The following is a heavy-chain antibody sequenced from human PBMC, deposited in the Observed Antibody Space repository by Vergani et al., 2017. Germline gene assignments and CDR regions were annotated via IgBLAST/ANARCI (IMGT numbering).Heavy chain of an antibody. V-gene: IGHV3-30-3*01. D-gene: IGHD3-10*01. CDR1: GFTFSSYA. CDR3: ARVQYGSGSQPDFDY. CDR2: ISYDGSNK. Sequence: QVQLVESGGGVVQPGRSLRLSCAASGFTFSSYAMHWVRQAPGKGLEWVAVISYDGSNKYYADSVKGRFTISRDNSKNTLYLQMNSLRAEDTAVYYCARVQYGSGSQPDFDYWGQGTLVTVSS. J-gene: IGHJ4*02.